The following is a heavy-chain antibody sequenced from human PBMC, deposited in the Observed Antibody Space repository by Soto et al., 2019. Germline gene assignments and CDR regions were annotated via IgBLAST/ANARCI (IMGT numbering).Heavy chain of an antibody. CDR3: ARGVTAMVTRYFHWFDP. D-gene: IGHD5-18*01. V-gene: IGHV4-59*01. Sequence: PSETLSLTCTVSGGSISSYYWSWIRQPPGKGLEWIGYIYYSGSTNYNPSLKSRVTISVDTSKNQFSLKLSSVTAADTAVYYCARGVTAMVTRYFHWFDPWGQGTLVTVSS. CDR2: IYYSGST. CDR1: GGSISSYY. J-gene: IGHJ5*02.